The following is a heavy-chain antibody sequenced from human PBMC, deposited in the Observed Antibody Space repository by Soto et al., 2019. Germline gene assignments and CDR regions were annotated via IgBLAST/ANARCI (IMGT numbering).Heavy chain of an antibody. CDR3: VRDQLILQADDFYYGVDV. CDR1: GFSFNMYW. J-gene: IGHJ6*02. Sequence: EVQLVESGGGSVQPGESLRLSCVASGFSFNMYWRSWIRQAPGKGLERVARIKQDGGEKYYVDSGKGRFTVARDNAKNSLQLQLHSVSADYAGPYYCVRDQLILQADDFYYGVDVWGQGTTVTVSS. CDR2: IKQDGGEK. V-gene: IGHV3-7*03.